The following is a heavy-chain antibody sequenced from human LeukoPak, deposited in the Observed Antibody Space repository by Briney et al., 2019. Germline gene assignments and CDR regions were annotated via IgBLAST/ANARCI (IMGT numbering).Heavy chain of an antibody. V-gene: IGHV4-30-4*01. CDR3: ARVAVVAATVVFDY. CDR2: TYYSGST. CDR1: GGSISSGDYY. Sequence: PSQTLSLTCTVSGGSISSGDYYWSWIRQPPGKGLEWIGYTYYSGSTYYNPSLKSRVTISVDTSKNQFSLKLSSVTAADTAVYYCARVAVVAATVVFDYWGQGTLVTVSS. D-gene: IGHD2-15*01. J-gene: IGHJ4*02.